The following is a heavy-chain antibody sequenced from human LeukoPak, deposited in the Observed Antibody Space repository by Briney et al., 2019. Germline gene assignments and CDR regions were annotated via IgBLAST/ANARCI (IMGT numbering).Heavy chain of an antibody. CDR1: GVSINIYY. V-gene: IGHV4-4*07. D-gene: IGHD3-22*01. CDR2: SHGSGST. J-gene: IGHJ4*02. CDR3: ARDGDYDSGVFDV. Sequence: SETLSLTCNVSGVSINIYYWSWLRQTPGKGLEWIGRSHGSGSTNYNPSLKNRATISIDKSKKSLSLSLTSVTAADTALYFCARDGDYDSGVFDVWGQGTLVTVSS.